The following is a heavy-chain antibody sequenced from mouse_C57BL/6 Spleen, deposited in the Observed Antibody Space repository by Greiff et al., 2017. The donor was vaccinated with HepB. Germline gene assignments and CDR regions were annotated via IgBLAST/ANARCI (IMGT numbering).Heavy chain of an antibody. V-gene: IGHV6-3*01. CDR3: TEGTYPRFAY. CDR2: IRLKSDNYAT. J-gene: IGHJ3*01. Sequence: EVQRVESGGGLVQPGGSMKLSCVASGFTFSNYWMNWVRQSPEKGLEWVAQIRLKSDNYATHYAESVKGRFTISRDDSKSSVYLQMNNLRAEDTGIYYCTEGTYPRFAYWGQGTLVTVSA. CDR1: GFTFSNYW. D-gene: IGHD3-3*01.